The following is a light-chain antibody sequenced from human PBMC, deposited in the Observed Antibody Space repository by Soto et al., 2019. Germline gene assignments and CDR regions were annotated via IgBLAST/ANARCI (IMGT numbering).Light chain of an antibody. CDR2: GAA. CDR1: QSVSSN. J-gene: IGKJ5*01. Sequence: EIVMTQSPATLSVSPGERATLSCRASQSVSSNLAWYQQKPGQAPRLLIYGAATRATGIPARFSGSRSGTEFTITISSMQSEDFAVYYCQQYNNWPPITFGQGTRLEIK. CDR3: QQYNNWPPIT. V-gene: IGKV3-15*01.